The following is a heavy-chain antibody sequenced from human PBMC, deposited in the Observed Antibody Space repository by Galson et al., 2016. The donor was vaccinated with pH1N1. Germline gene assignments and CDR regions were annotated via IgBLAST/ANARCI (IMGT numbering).Heavy chain of an antibody. CDR2: IFYSGST. J-gene: IGHJ4*02. CDR1: GGSISSSSYY. Sequence: ETLSLTCTVSGGSISSSSYYWGWIRQPPGKGLEWIGSIFYSGSTYYNPSLKSRVTISVDTSKHQFSLKLTSVTAADTAVYYCARHPPRPVVVPAAAPDWGQGTLVTVSS. CDR3: ARHPPRPVVVPAAAPD. D-gene: IGHD2-2*01. V-gene: IGHV4-39*01.